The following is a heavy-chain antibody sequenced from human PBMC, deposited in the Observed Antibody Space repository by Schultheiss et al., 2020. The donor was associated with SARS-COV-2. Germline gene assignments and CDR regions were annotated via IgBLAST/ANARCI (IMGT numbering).Heavy chain of an antibody. D-gene: IGHD3-10*01. CDR3: ARGHYGSGSYYYYYYMDV. CDR1: GGTFSSYT. J-gene: IGHJ6*03. V-gene: IGHV1-69*02. CDR2: IIPILGIA. Sequence: SVKVSCKASGGTFSSYTISWVRQAPGQGLEWMGRIIPILGIANYAQKFQGRVTITADKSTSTAYMELSSLRSEDTAVYYCARGHYGSGSYYYYYYMDVWGKGTTVTVSS.